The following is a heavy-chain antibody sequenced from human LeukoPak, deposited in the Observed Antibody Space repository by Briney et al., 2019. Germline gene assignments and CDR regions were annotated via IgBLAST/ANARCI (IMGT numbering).Heavy chain of an antibody. Sequence: SESLSLTCTVSGGSISSYYWSWIRQPPGKGLEWIGYIYYSGSTNYNPSLKSRVTISVDTSKNQFSLKLSSVTAADTAVYYCARTSPRNRFDYWGRGTLVTVSS. J-gene: IGHJ4*02. CDR1: GGSISSYY. CDR2: IYYSGST. CDR3: ARTSPRNRFDY. D-gene: IGHD1-14*01. V-gene: IGHV4-59*01.